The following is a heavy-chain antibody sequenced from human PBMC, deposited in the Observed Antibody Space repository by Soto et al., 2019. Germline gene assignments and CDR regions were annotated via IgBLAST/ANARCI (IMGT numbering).Heavy chain of an antibody. J-gene: IGHJ3*02. CDR2: IKQDESKR. V-gene: IGHV3-7*05. CDR3: ARDSSPSYNSRWYDAFDI. CDR1: GFTFSSYW. Sequence: EVQLVESGGGLVQPGGSLRLSCAASGFTFSSYWMTWVRQAPGKGLEWVANIKQDESKRYYVDSVEGRFTISRDNAKNSLFLQMNSLRADDTAVYYCARDSSPSYNSRWYDAFDIWGRGTMVTVSS. D-gene: IGHD6-13*01.